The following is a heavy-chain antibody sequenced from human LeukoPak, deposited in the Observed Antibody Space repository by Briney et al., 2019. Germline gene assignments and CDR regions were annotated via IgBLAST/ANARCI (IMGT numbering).Heavy chain of an antibody. CDR2: FNPGDSDI. Sequence: GESLKISCEVSGYSFTTYWLGWVRQMPGKGLEWMGTFNPGDSDIRYSPSFQGQVTISADKSISTAYLQWSSLKASDTAMYYCARHVSSSRVAFDIWGQGTMVTVSS. V-gene: IGHV5-51*01. CDR1: GYSFTTYW. J-gene: IGHJ3*02. D-gene: IGHD2-2*01. CDR3: ARHVSSSRVAFDI.